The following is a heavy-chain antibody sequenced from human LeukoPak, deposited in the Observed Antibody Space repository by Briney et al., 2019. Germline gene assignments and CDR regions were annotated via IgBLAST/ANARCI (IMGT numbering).Heavy chain of an antibody. V-gene: IGHV3-23*01. CDR2: ISGSGGST. CDR3: AKGLAAAGNWFGP. D-gene: IGHD6-13*01. J-gene: IGHJ5*02. CDR1: GFTFSSYG. Sequence: GGSLRLSCAASGFTFSSYGMSGVRQAPGKGLEWVSAISGSGGSTYYADSVKGRFTISRDNSKNTLYLQMNSLRAEDTAVYYCAKGLAAAGNWFGPWGQGTLVTVSS.